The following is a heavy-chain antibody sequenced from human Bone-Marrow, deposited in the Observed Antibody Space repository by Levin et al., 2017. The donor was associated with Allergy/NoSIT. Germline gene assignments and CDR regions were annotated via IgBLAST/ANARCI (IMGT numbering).Heavy chain of an antibody. D-gene: IGHD5-12*01. V-gene: IGHV3-23*01. CDR3: AKDRNIIATSFDS. Sequence: GGSLRLSCSASGFIFSAFAMNWVRQAPGKGLEWVSSITGSGDNTYYADSVRGRFIISRDNSKKTLFLQINNLRAEDTAIYYCAKDRNIIATSFDSWGQGTLVTVSS. CDR2: ITGSGDNT. CDR1: GFIFSAFA. J-gene: IGHJ4*02.